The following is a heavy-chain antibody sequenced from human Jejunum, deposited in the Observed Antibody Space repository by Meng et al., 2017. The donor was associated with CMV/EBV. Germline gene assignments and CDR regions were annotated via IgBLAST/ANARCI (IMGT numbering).Heavy chain of an antibody. CDR3: ARGIGTDDSSGYYYDYYYYGMDV. D-gene: IGHD3-22*01. Sequence: WCWIRQPPGKWLEWVGTIYYRGSTYYNPSLKSRVTISLDTSKNQFSLKLSSVTAADTAVYYCARGIGTDDSSGYYYDYYYYGMDVWGHGTTVTVSS. CDR2: IYYRGST. J-gene: IGHJ6*02. V-gene: IGHV4-39*07.